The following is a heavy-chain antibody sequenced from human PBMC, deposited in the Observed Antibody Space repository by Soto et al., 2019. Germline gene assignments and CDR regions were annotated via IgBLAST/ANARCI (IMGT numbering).Heavy chain of an antibody. V-gene: IGHV4-34*01. Sequence: QVQLQQWGAGLLKPSETLSLTCGVYNGSFTGHYWAWIRQAPGKGLEWIGEINHSGFANYNPSRKSRVAISLDTSKTQFSLSLTSVAVADRAIYYCARGHGRFAHWGQGTLVTVSS. CDR3: ARGHGRFAH. CDR1: NGSFTGHY. CDR2: INHSGFA. J-gene: IGHJ4*02.